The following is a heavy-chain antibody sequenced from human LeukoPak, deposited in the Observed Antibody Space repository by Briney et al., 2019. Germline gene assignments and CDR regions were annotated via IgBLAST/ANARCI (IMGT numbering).Heavy chain of an antibody. CDR1: GFTVSSNY. D-gene: IGHD3-10*01. Sequence: PGGSLRLSCAASGFTVSSNYMSWVRQAPGKGLEWVSSISSSSSYIYYADSVKGRFTISRDNAKNSLYLQMNSLRAEDTAVYYCARDGSGSYYNDYWGQGTLVTVSS. CDR2: ISSSSSYI. J-gene: IGHJ4*02. V-gene: IGHV3-21*01. CDR3: ARDGSGSYYNDY.